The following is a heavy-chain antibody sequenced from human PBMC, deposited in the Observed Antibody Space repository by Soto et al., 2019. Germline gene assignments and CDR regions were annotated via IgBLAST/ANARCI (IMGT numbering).Heavy chain of an antibody. D-gene: IGHD1-26*01. V-gene: IGHV1-58*01. CDR2: IVVGSGNT. J-gene: IGHJ4*02. CDR1: GFTFTSSA. CDR3: AAGGGSYDEDYYFDY. Sequence: QMQLVQSGPEVKKPGTSVKVSCKASGFTFTSSAVPWVRQARGQRLEWIGWIVVGSGNTNYAQKFQERVTITRDMSTSTAYMELSSLRSEDTAVYYCAAGGGSYDEDYYFDYWGQGTLVTVSS.